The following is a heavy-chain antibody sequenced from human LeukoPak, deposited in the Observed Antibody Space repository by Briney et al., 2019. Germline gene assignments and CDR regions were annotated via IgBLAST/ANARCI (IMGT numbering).Heavy chain of an antibody. J-gene: IGHJ3*02. CDR3: ARVLGGNQLDAFDI. Sequence: PGGSLRLSCAASGFTFSIYAMSWVRQAPGKGLEWVSTVSGSGHSTYYADSVKGRFTISRDNSKNTLYLQMNSLRAEDTAVYYCARVLGGNQLDAFDIWGQGTMVTVSS. CDR1: GFTFSIYA. D-gene: IGHD4-23*01. V-gene: IGHV3-23*01. CDR2: VSGSGHST.